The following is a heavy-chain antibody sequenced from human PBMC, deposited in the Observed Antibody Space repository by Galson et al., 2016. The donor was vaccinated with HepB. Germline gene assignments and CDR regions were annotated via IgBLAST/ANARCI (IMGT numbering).Heavy chain of an antibody. CDR1: GDSVSSNSAA. D-gene: IGHD1-1*01. V-gene: IGHV6-1*01. CDR3: ARDLGGAYGTGRSLDY. CDR2: TYYRSKWYY. Sequence: CAISGDSVSSNSAAWNWIRQSPSRGLEWLRRTYYRSKWYYDYAVPVKSRITINPDTSKNQFSLHLNSVTPEDTAVYYCARDLGGAYGTGRSLDYWGQGTLVTVSS. J-gene: IGHJ4*02.